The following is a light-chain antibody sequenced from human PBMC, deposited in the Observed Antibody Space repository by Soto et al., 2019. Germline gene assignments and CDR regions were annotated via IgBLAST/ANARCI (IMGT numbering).Light chain of an antibody. V-gene: IGKV3-20*01. CDR2: GAS. CDR1: QSVSSSY. Sequence: EIVLTQSPGTLSLSPGERATLSCRASQSVSSSYLAWYQQKPGQAPRLLIYGASSRATGIPDRFSGSGSGTDFTLTINRLEPEDFAVYYCQQYGSSPVTFGQGTKEEIK. J-gene: IGKJ1*01. CDR3: QQYGSSPVT.